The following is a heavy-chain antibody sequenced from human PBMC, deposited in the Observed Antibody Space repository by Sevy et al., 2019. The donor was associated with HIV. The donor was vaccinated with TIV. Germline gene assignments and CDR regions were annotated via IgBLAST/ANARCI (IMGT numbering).Heavy chain of an antibody. J-gene: IGHJ4*02. V-gene: IGHV3-21*01. D-gene: IGHD2-2*01. CDR2: ISSSSNYI. CDR3: ARDGGCSSTACLLYFHY. Sequence: GGSLRLSCVVSGFTFSKYPMNWVRQAPGKGLEWVSSISSSSNYIYYGDSVKGRFTISRDNAKNSLYLQMNSLRADDTAVYYCARDGGCSSTACLLYFHYWGQGTLVTVSS. CDR1: GFTFSKYP.